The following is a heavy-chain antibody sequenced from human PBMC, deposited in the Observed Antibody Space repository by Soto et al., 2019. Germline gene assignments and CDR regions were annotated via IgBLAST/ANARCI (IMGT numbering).Heavy chain of an antibody. D-gene: IGHD3-9*01. CDR1: GFIFSNYA. Sequence: VQLVESGGDLVKPGGSLRLSCAASGFIFSNYAMHWVRQAPGKGLEWVALISYDGRYIYYADSVKGRFAISRDNSKKTVELLMNSLRREDTAVYYCARDVTDYVLDVWGQGTTVNVSS. V-gene: IGHV3-30*03. CDR3: ARDVTDYVLDV. CDR2: ISYDGRYI. J-gene: IGHJ6*02.